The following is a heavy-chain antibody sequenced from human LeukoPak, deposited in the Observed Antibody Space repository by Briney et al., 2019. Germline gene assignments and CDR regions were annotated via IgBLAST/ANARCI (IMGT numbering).Heavy chain of an antibody. CDR3: ARNKEYSSGWYYFDY. CDR2: IRYDGSNK. V-gene: IGHV3-30*02. Sequence: PGGSLRLSCAASGFTFSSYGMHWGRQAPGKGLEWGAFIRYDGSNKYSADSVKGRFTISRENSKTTLNLQMNSLRAEDTAVYYCARNKEYSSGWYYFDYWGQGTLVTVSS. D-gene: IGHD6-19*01. J-gene: IGHJ4*02. CDR1: GFTFSSYG.